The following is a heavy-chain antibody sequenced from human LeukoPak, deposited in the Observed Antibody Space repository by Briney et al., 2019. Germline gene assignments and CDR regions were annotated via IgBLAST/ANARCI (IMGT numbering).Heavy chain of an antibody. V-gene: IGHV1-69*04. J-gene: IGHJ4*02. CDR2: IIPILGIA. Sequence: SVKVSCKASGGTFSSYAISWVRQAPGQGLEWMGRIIPILGIANYAQKFQGRVTITADKSTSTAYMELSSPRSEDTAVYYCARDPGSGSYYNWGQGTLVTVSS. CDR1: GGTFSSYA. CDR3: ARDPGSGSYYN. D-gene: IGHD1-26*01.